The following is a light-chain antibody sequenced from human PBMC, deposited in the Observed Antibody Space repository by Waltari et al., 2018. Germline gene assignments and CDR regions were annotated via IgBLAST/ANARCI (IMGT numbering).Light chain of an antibody. J-gene: IGLJ2*01. CDR1: NIRSKS. CDR2: EDI. CDR3: QVWDTTSDHVV. V-gene: IGLV3-21*02. Sequence: SYVLTQPPSLSVAPGQTTRITCGGNNIRSKSVHWYQQKPGQAPVLVAQEDIDRPSGVPERVSGSNSGITATLAISRGDPGDEADYYCQVWDTTSDHVVFGGGTKLTVL.